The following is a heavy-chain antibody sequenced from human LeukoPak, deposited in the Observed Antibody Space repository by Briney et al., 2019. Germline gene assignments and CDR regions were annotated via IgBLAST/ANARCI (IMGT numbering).Heavy chain of an antibody. CDR2: INSDESTT. CDR1: GFTLSGHW. CDR3: ARDPRGYSSGSDDF. V-gene: IGHV3-74*01. J-gene: IGHJ4*02. D-gene: IGHD5-18*01. Sequence: GGSLRLSCVASGFTLSGHWMHWVRQAPGKGLVWVSRINSDESTTVYADSVKGRFTISRDNAKNTLYLQMNSLRADDTAVYYCARDPRGYSSGSDDFWGQGTLVTVSS.